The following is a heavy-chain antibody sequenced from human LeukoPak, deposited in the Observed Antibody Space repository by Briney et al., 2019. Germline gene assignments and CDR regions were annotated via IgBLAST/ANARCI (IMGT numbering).Heavy chain of an antibody. CDR2: IKQDGSEK. D-gene: IGHD7-27*01. J-gene: IGHJ4*02. CDR1: GFTFSSYW. Sequence: GGSLRLSCAASGFTFSSYWVSWVRQAPGKGLEWVANIKQDGSEKYYVNSVKGRFTISRDNAKNSLYLQMNSLRAEDTAVYYCARVPGDPDHLDYWGQGTLVTVSS. CDR3: ARVPGDPDHLDY. V-gene: IGHV3-7*03.